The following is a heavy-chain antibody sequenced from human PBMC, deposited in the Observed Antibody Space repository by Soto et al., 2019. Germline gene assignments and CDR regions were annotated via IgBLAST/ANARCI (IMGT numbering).Heavy chain of an antibody. CDR2: ISGSGGST. CDR3: AKDKVKQQLVFDY. D-gene: IGHD6-13*01. J-gene: IGHJ4*02. CDR1: GFTFSTYA. V-gene: IGHV3-23*01. Sequence: PGGSLRLSCEASGFTFSTYAMSWVRQAPGKGLEWVSAISGSGGSTYYADSVKGRFTISRDNSKNTLYLQMNSLRAEDTAVYYCAKDKVKQQLVFDYWGQGTLVTVSS.